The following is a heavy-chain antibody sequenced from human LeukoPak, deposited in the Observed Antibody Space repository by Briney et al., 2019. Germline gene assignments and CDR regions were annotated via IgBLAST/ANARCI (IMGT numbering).Heavy chain of an antibody. D-gene: IGHD5-24*01. V-gene: IGHV1-69*04. J-gene: IGHJ4*02. CDR2: IILILGIA. CDR1: GGTFSSYA. CDR3: ARGAHIRDGYNYAFFDY. Sequence: ASVKVSCKASGGTFSSYAISWVRQAPGQGLEWMGRIILILGIANYAQKFQGRVTITADKSRSTAYMELSSLRSEDTAVYYCARGAHIRDGYNYAFFDYWGQGTLVTVSS.